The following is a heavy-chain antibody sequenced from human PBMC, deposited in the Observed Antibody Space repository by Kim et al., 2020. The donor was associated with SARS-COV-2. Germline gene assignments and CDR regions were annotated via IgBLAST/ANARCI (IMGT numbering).Heavy chain of an antibody. J-gene: IGHJ4*02. CDR3: ARGRGGWYYFDY. CDR1: GFTFRAYN. Sequence: GSLRLSCAASGFTFRAYNMNWARQAPGKGLEWVSSISSSSNSIDYADSVKGRFTISRDNAKNSLYLHMSSLRAEDTAVYFCARGRGGWYYFDYWGQGILVTVSS. D-gene: IGHD6-19*01. V-gene: IGHV3-21*06. CDR2: ISSSSNSI.